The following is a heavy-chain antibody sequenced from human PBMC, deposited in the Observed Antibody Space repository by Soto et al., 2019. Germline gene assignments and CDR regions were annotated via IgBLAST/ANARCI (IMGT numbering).Heavy chain of an antibody. CDR2: INHSGST. CDR1: GGSFSGYY. V-gene: IGHV4-34*01. Sequence: SETLSLTCAVYGGSFSGYYWSWIRQPPGKGLEWIGEINHSGSTNYNPTLKSRITISLDTSKNQFSLKLSSVTAAYMAVYYCASRSGTGDLSCWFDPWGQGTLVTVSS. D-gene: IGHD1-1*01. J-gene: IGHJ5*02. CDR3: ASRSGTGDLSCWFDP.